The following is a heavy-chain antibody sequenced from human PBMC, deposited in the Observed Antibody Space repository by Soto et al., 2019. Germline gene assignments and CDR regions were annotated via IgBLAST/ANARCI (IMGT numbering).Heavy chain of an antibody. CDR3: ARDSPYPGPVYYYYYGMDV. CDR1: GFTFSSYA. Sequence: QVQLVESGGGVVQPGRSLRLSCAASGFTFSSYAMHWVRQAPGKGLEWVAVISYDGSNKYYADSVKGRFTISRDNSKNXLXXQMNSLRAEDTAVYYCARDSPYPGPVYYYYYGMDVWGQGTTVTVSS. V-gene: IGHV3-30-3*01. J-gene: IGHJ6*02. CDR2: ISYDGSNK.